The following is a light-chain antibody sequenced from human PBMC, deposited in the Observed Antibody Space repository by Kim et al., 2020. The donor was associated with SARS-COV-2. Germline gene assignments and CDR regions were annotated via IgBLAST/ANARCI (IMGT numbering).Light chain of an antibody. CDR1: QSGSRY. CDR3: QQRSNWYT. CDR2: DAS. V-gene: IGKV3-11*01. Sequence: LALSPGQRATLCCRASQSGSRYLAWYQQQPGQAPRRLIYDASNRATGIPARFSSSGSGTDFTLTISSLEPEDFAIYYCQQRSNWYTFGQGTKLEI. J-gene: IGKJ2*01.